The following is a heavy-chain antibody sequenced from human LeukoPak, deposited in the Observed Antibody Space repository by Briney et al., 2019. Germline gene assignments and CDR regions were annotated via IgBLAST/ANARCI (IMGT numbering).Heavy chain of an antibody. D-gene: IGHD3-10*01. J-gene: IGHJ4*02. CDR2: IYYSGST. V-gene: IGHV4-59*01. Sequence: SETLSLTCTVSGGSISSYYWSWIRQPPGKGLEWIGYIYYSGSTNYNPSLKSRVTISVDTSKNQFSLKLSSVTAADTAVYYCARIYYYGSEYYFDYWGLGTLVTVSS. CDR1: GGSISSYY. CDR3: ARIYYYGSEYYFDY.